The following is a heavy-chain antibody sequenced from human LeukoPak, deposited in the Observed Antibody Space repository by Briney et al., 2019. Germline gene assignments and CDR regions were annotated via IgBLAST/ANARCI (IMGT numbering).Heavy chain of an antibody. Sequence: GGSLRLSCAASGFTVSSNYMSWVRQAPGKGLVWVSRINSDGSSTSYADSVKGRFTISRDNAKNTLYLQMNSLRAEDTAVYYCARSQRSSGGASALGYWGQGTLATVSS. CDR1: GFTVSSNY. CDR3: ARSQRSSGGASALGY. V-gene: IGHV3-74*01. D-gene: IGHD1-26*01. J-gene: IGHJ4*02. CDR2: INSDGSST.